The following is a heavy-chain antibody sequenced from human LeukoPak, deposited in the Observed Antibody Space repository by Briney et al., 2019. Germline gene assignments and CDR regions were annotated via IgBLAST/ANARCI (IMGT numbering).Heavy chain of an antibody. CDR2: INHSGST. Sequence: SETLSLTCAVYGGSFSGYYWSWIRQPPGKGLEWIGEINHSGSTNYNPSLKSRVTMSVDTSKNQFSLKLSSVTAADTAVYYCARDSARVEPYFDYWGQGTLVTVSS. V-gene: IGHV4-34*01. CDR3: ARDSARVEPYFDY. D-gene: IGHD3-10*01. CDR1: GGSFSGYY. J-gene: IGHJ4*02.